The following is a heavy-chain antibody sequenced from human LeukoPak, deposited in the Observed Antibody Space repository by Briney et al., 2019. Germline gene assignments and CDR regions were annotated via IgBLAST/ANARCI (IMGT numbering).Heavy chain of an antibody. V-gene: IGHV3-30*18. CDR2: ISYDGSNE. D-gene: IGHD6-13*01. CDR1: GFTFSSYG. CDR3: AKDHYSN. Sequence: PGGSLRLSCAASGFTFSSYGMRWVRQAPGKGLEWVAVISYDGSNEYYADSVKGRFTISRDNSKNTLYLQMNSLRAEDTAVYYCAKDHYSNWGQGTLVTVSS. J-gene: IGHJ4*02.